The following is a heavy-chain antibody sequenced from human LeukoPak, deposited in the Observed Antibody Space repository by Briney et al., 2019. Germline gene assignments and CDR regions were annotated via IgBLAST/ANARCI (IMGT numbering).Heavy chain of an antibody. CDR1: GGSISSYY. J-gene: IGHJ4*02. Sequence: SETLSLTCTVSGGSISSYYWSWIRQPPGKGLEWIGYIYYSGSTNYNPSLKSRVTISVDTSKNQFSLKLSSVTAADTAVYYCAGQHATYSSSWYSSPLGDFDYWGQGTLVTVSS. V-gene: IGHV4-59*08. D-gene: IGHD6-13*01. CDR3: AGQHATYSSSWYSSPLGDFDY. CDR2: IYYSGST.